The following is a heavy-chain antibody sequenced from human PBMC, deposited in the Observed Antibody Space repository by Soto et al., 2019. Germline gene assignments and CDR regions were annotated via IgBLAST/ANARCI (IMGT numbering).Heavy chain of an antibody. J-gene: IGHJ3*01. CDR2: ISDGGST. CDR3: AGYCSSSIGPEDDLFALPV. D-gene: IGHD2-2*01. V-gene: IGHV4-59*01. Sequence: WETLSVNCNGSGASIYPCYRNRFRHSPGKGLEWIGYISDGGSTNYNPSLESRVTISLDTSEKQVSLKLSSVSAADTARYFCAGYCSSSIGPEDDLFALPVWGQGTMV. CDR1: GASIYPCY.